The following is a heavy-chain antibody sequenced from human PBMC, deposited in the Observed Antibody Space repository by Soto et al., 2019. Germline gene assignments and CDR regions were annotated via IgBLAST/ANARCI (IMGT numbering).Heavy chain of an antibody. Sequence: QVQLQESGPGLVKPSGTLSLTCAVSGGSIISSNWWSWVRQPPGKGVEWIGEIYHSGSTNYHPSHKVRVTISVDKSKNQFSLKLSSVTAADTAVYYCARDVLFSSRWYYFDYWGQGTLVTVSS. J-gene: IGHJ4*02. V-gene: IGHV4-4*02. CDR2: IYHSGST. CDR1: GGSIISSNW. CDR3: ARDVLFSSRWYYFDY. D-gene: IGHD6-13*01.